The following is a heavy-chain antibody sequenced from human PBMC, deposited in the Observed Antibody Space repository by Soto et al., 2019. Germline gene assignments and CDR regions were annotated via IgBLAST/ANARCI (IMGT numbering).Heavy chain of an antibody. J-gene: IGHJ5*02. V-gene: IGHV1-46*04. CDR1: GYTFTRYY. D-gene: IGHD3-16*01. CDR2: INPSGGST. CDR3: ARETIAGDYGDFDP. Sequence: QVQLVQSGAEVEKPWASVKVSCKASGYTFTRYYMHWVRQAPVQGREWMGRINPSGGSTRYAQKLQGRVTMNRDTSTSTVYMDRSSLRSEDTAVYYCARETIAGDYGDFDPCGQGTLGTVAS.